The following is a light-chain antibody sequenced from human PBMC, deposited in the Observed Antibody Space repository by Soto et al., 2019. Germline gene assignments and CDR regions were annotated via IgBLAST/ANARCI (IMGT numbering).Light chain of an antibody. J-gene: IGKJ2*01. CDR2: MIS. Sequence: DFVMTQTPLSSPVTLGQPASISCRSSQSLVHSDGNSYLSWLHQRPGQPPRLLIYMISNRCSGARDRFSGSGAGTDLTLKISRVEPEDVGVHYCVQATRPFTFGQGTKLEIK. CDR1: QSLVHSDGNSY. CDR3: VQATRPFT. V-gene: IGKV2-24*01.